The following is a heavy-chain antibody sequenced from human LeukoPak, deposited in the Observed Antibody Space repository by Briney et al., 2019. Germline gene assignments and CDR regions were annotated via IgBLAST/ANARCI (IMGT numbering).Heavy chain of an antibody. J-gene: IGHJ4*02. CDR2: IYSGGST. CDR3: ARDGGLRFLAPSSLDY. Sequence: GGSLRLSCAASGFTVSGNYMNWVRQAPGKGLEWVSIIYSGGSTYYADSVKGRFTISRDNSKNSLYLQMNSLRAEDTAVYYCARDGGLRFLAPSSLDYWGQGTLVTVSS. D-gene: IGHD3-3*01. CDR1: GFTVSGNY. V-gene: IGHV3-66*01.